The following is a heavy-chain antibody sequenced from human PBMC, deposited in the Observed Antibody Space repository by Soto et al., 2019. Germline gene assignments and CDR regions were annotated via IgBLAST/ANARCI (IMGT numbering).Heavy chain of an antibody. CDR3: ARGATVTQYDY. CDR1: GVSVNSGSFY. J-gene: IGHJ4*02. CDR2: GSYSGTT. V-gene: IGHV4-61*01. D-gene: IGHD4-17*01. Sequence: LSLTCTVSGVSVNSGSFYWAWIRQPPGKGLEWIGFGSYSGTTNYKPSLKSRVTISVDTSRSQISLKVTPLTAADTAVYYCARGATVTQYDYWGQGTLVTV.